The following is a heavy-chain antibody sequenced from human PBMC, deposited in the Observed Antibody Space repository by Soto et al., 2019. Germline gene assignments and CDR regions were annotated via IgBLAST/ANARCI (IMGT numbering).Heavy chain of an antibody. V-gene: IGHV3-23*01. J-gene: IGHJ4*02. CDR3: ARDDTTGLFDF. CDR2: ISGSGGNT. Sequence: GGSLRLSCAASGFTFASYAMSWVRQAPGKGLEWVSGISGSGGNTYNADSVKGRFTISRDNSKNTLYLDMISLRAEDTALYYCARDDTTGLFDFWGQGTLVTVSS. D-gene: IGHD4-17*01. CDR1: GFTFASYA.